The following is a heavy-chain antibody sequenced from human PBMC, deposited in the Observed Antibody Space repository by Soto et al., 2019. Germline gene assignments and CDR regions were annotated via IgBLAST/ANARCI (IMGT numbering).Heavy chain of an antibody. Sequence: PGGSLRLSCAASGLTFSNYALNWVRQAPGKGLEWVSSISGSGDTAYYADSVKGRFTISRDNSKNTLYLQMNSLRVEDTALYYCAKADYSYSWAPGDYWGQGTLVTVSS. CDR1: GLTFSNYA. CDR3: AKADYSYSWAPGDY. V-gene: IGHV3-23*01. J-gene: IGHJ4*02. CDR2: ISGSGDTA. D-gene: IGHD6-13*01.